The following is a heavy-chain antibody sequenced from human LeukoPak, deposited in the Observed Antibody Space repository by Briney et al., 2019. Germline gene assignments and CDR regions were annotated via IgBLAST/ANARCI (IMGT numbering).Heavy chain of an antibody. V-gene: IGHV3-30-3*01. Sequence: GGSLRLSCAASGFTFSSYAMHWVRQAPGKGLEWVAVISYDGSNKYYADSVKGRFTISRDNSKNTLYLQMNSLRAEDTAVYYCARGEAGDVLRYFDWLSNPPFDIWGQGTMVTVSS. CDR1: GFTFSSYA. J-gene: IGHJ3*02. CDR2: ISYDGSNK. CDR3: ARGEAGDVLRYFDWLSNPPFDI. D-gene: IGHD3-9*01.